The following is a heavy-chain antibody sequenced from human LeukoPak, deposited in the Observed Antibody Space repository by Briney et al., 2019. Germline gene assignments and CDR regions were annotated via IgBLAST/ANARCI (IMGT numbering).Heavy chain of an antibody. CDR1: GFTFSSYA. D-gene: IGHD3-3*01. CDR3: AKWRAGITIFGAAPRVVY. CDR2: ISGSGGST. Sequence: PGGSLRLSCAASGFTFSSYAMSWVRQAPGKGLEWVSAISGSGGSTYYADSVKGRFTISRDNSKNTLYLQMNSLRAEDTAVYYCAKWRAGITIFGAAPRVVYWGQGTLVTVSS. J-gene: IGHJ4*02. V-gene: IGHV3-23*01.